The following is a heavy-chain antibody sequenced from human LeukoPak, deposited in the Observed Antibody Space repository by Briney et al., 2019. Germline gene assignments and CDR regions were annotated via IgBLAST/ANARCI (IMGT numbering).Heavy chain of an antibody. Sequence: SVKVSCKASGGTFISYAISWVRQAPGQGLEWMGGIIPIFGIANYAQKFQGRVTITADKSTSTAYMELSSLRSEDTAVYYCARSVYGSGSSYFDYWGQGTPVTVSS. CDR1: GGTFISYA. CDR3: ARSVYGSGSSYFDY. V-gene: IGHV1-69*10. J-gene: IGHJ4*02. D-gene: IGHD3-10*01. CDR2: IIPIFGIA.